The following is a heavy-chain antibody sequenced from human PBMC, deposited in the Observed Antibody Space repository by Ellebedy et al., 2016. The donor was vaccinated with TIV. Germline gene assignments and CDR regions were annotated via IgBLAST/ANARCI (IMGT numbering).Heavy chain of an antibody. CDR3: ARDHFRTAVAGAPFDS. CDR2: IGLYVGRS. Sequence: AASVKVSCKAYGYTFTNYGISWVRQAPGQGLEWLGWIGLYVGRSEVAPIVRGRFSVVADTSADIVYMELKSLRSDDAGVYYCARDHFRTAVAGAPFDSWGQGTAVTVS. J-gene: IGHJ4*02. D-gene: IGHD6-19*01. CDR1: GYTFTNYG. V-gene: IGHV1-18*01.